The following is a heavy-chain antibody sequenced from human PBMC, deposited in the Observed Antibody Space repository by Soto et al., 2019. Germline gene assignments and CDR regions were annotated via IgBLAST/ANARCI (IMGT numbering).Heavy chain of an antibody. CDR3: ARRKPAQKNSSSWHEGGGWFDP. CDR1: GGSISSYY. CDR2: IYYSGST. D-gene: IGHD6-13*01. Sequence: QVQLQESGPGLVKPSETLSLTCTVSGGSISSYYWSWIRQPPGKGLEWIGYIYYSGSTNYNPSLKSRVTISVDTSKNQFSLKLSSVTAADTAVYYCARRKPAQKNSSSWHEGGGWFDPWGQGTLVTVSS. V-gene: IGHV4-59*08. J-gene: IGHJ5*02.